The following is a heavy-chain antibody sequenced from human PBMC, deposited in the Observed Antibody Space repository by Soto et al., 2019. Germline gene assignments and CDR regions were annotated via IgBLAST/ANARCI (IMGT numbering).Heavy chain of an antibody. V-gene: IGHV1-2*02. CDR1: GYTFTGYF. CDR3: ARSSGSYSYYGMDV. J-gene: IGHJ6*02. Sequence: GASVKVSCKASGYTFTGYFIHWLRQSPGQGLEWMGCINPKNGDTYYAQRFQGRVTLTRDTSVSTAHMELTRLISDDTAVYYCARSSGSYSYYGMDVWGQGTTVTVSS. D-gene: IGHD1-26*01. CDR2: INPKNGDT.